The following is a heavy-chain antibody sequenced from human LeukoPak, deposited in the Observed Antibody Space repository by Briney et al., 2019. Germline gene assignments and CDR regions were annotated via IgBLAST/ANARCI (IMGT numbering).Heavy chain of an antibody. CDR2: IYTSGST. Sequence: SETLSLTCTVAGGSISSYYWSWVRQPAGKGLEWIGRIYTSGSTNYNPSLKSRVTMSVDTSKNQFSLKLSSVTAADTAVYYCAREGVDLREGYFDSWGQGTLVTVSS. V-gene: IGHV4-4*07. J-gene: IGHJ4*02. D-gene: IGHD5/OR15-5a*01. CDR1: GGSISSYY. CDR3: AREGVDLREGYFDS.